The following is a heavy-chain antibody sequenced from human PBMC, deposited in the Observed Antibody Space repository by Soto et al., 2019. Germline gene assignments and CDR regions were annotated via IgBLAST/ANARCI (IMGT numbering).Heavy chain of an antibody. J-gene: IGHJ4*02. D-gene: IGHD3-16*01. Sequence: PGGSLRLSSAASGFHFNGAWMNWVRQGTGKGLEWVGRVKSKVDGETIDYAAPVKGRFTISRDDSRNTVYLQMNSLSTEDTAMYYCAADLPDWGAYAFDYWGQGALVTVSS. CDR2: VKSKVDGETI. V-gene: IGHV3-15*07. CDR3: AADLPDWGAYAFDY. CDR1: GFHFNGAW.